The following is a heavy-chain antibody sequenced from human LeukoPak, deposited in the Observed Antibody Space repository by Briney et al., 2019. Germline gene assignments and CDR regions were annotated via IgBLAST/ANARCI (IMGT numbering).Heavy chain of an antibody. CDR2: NNHSGST. V-gene: IGHV4-34*01. J-gene: IGHJ4*02. D-gene: IGHD3-10*01. Sequence: SETLSLTCAVYGGSFSGYYWSWIRQPPGKGLEWIGENNHSGSTNYNPSLKSRVTISVDTSKNQFSLKLSSVTAADTAVYYCARRYYGSGSSIDYWGQGTLVTVSS. CDR1: GGSFSGYY. CDR3: ARRYYGSGSSIDY.